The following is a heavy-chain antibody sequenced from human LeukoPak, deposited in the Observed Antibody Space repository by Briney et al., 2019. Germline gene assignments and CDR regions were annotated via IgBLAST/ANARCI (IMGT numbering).Heavy chain of an antibody. CDR3: ARMGGAPQG. V-gene: IGHV3-48*03. CDR1: GFVYSSFE. J-gene: IGHJ4*02. Sequence: GGSLRLSCAASGFVYSSFEMTWVRQPPGKGLEWIANIGASGSPIFYADSVKGRFTVSRDNAERSLYLHMNSLRVEDTAVDYCARMGGAPQGWGLGARVAVSS. CDR2: IGASGSPI. D-gene: IGHD2-21*01.